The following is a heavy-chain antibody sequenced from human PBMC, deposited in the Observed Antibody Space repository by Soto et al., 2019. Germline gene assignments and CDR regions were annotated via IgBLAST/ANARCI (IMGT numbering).Heavy chain of an antibody. D-gene: IGHD3-10*02. CDR2: VYHSGTT. CDR1: GGSISDNW. Sequence: QVQLQESGPGLVKPSGTLSLTCAVSGGSISDNWWSWVRQPPGKGLEWIGEVYHSGTTYYNPSLKSPVTISLDKSASQISLTLNSVSAADTAGYYCARYMAVVRTMFCGSWGQGTLLTVSS. CDR3: ARYMAVVRTMFCGS. V-gene: IGHV4-4*02. J-gene: IGHJ1*01.